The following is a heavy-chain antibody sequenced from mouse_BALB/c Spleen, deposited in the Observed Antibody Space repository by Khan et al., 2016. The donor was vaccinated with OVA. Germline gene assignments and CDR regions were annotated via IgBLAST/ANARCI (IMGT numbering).Heavy chain of an antibody. Sequence: EVELVESGGDLVKPGGSLKLSCAASGFTFSSYGMSWVRQTPDKRLEWVAAISSGGSYTYYPDSLKGRFTISRDNAKNTLYLQMSSLKSEDTAMYYCARQPGYYEGSAMDYWGQGISVTVSS. CDR3: ARQPGYYEGSAMDY. D-gene: IGHD2-3*01. J-gene: IGHJ4*01. CDR1: GFTFSSYG. V-gene: IGHV5-6*01. CDR2: ISSGGSYT.